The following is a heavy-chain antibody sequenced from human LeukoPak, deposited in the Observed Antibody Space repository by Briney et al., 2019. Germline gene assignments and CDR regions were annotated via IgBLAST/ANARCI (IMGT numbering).Heavy chain of an antibody. CDR3: ARFSGSYGRGVFDY. J-gene: IGHJ4*02. Sequence: GESLKISCKGSGYSFTSYWIGWVRQMPGKGLEWMGIIYPGDSDTRYSPSFQGQVTISADKSISTAYLQWSSLKASDTAMYYCARFSGSYGRGVFDYWAREPWSPSPQ. V-gene: IGHV5-51*01. D-gene: IGHD1-26*01. CDR1: GYSFTSYW. CDR2: IYPGDSDT.